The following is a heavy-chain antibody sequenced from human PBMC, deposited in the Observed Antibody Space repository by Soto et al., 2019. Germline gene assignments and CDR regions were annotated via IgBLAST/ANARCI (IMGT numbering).Heavy chain of an antibody. CDR3: ARGPDNEGYFDY. Sequence: ASVQVSCKASGGTFSNYAITWVRQAPGQGLEWMGVIILPFGTPNYAQTFQGRATITADESMSTAYMELSGLRSEDTAVYYCARGPDNEGYFDYWGRGTLVT. D-gene: IGHD1-1*01. V-gene: IGHV1-69*13. CDR2: IILPFGTP. CDR1: GGTFSNYA. J-gene: IGHJ4*02.